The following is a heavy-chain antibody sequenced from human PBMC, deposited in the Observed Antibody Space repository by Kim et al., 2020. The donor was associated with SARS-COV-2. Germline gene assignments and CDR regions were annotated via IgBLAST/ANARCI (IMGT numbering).Heavy chain of an antibody. D-gene: IGHD3-22*01. V-gene: IGHV3-30*02. Sequence: VKGRFTSSRDNSKNTLFLQMSSLRARDTAVYYCAKRGPNSDTSGYYYFESWGQGTLVTVSS. J-gene: IGHJ4*02. CDR3: AKRGPNSDTSGYYYFES.